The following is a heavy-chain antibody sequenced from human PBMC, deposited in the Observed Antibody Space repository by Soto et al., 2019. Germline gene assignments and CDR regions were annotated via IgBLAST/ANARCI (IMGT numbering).Heavy chain of an antibody. D-gene: IGHD6-19*01. V-gene: IGHV4-34*01. CDR3: ARGSREQWLVLSYYGMDV. Sequence: SETLSLTCAVYGGSFSGYYWSWIRQPPGKGLEWIGEINHSGSTNYNPSLKSRVTISVDTSKNQFSLKLSSVTAADTAVYYCARGSREQWLVLSYYGMDVWGQGTTVTVSS. CDR1: GGSFSGYY. J-gene: IGHJ6*02. CDR2: INHSGST.